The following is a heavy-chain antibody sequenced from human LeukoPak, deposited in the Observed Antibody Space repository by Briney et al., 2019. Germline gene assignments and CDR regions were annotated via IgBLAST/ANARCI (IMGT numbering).Heavy chain of an antibody. CDR1: GYSFTNQW. Sequence: KAGESLKISRKASGYSFTNQWIGWVRQMPGKGLEWVGRIKSKSDGGTTDYAAPVKGRFAISRDDSRNTLYLQMDSLKTEDTAVYFCSYYYDSSSYVDYWGQGTLVTISS. J-gene: IGHJ4*02. V-gene: IGHV3-15*01. CDR3: SYYYDSSSYVDY. CDR2: IKSKSDGGTT. D-gene: IGHD3-22*01.